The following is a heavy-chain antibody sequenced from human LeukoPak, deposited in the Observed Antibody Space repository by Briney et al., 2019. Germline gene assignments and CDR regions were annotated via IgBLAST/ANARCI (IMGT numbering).Heavy chain of an antibody. CDR1: GGSISSYY. CDR2: IYYSGST. CDR3: ARGGPYYYGSGSPWVDP. Sequence: PSETLSLTCTVSGGSISSYYWSWIRQPPGKGLEWIGYIYYSGSTNYNPSLKSRVTISVDTSKNQFSLKLSSVTAADTAVYYCARGGPYYYGSGSPWVDPWGQGTLVTVSS. D-gene: IGHD3-10*01. J-gene: IGHJ5*02. V-gene: IGHV4-59*01.